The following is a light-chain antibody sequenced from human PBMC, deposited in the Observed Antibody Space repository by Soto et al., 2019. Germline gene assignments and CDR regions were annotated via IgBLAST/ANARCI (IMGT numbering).Light chain of an antibody. V-gene: IGLV2-14*01. Sequence: QSALTQPRSVSGSPGQSVTISCTGTSSDVGGYNFVSWYQQCPGKAPKLIISEVRNRPSGISYRFTGSKSGNTASLTISGLQAEDEADYYCSSYTTTSTLVFGGGTKVTVL. J-gene: IGLJ3*02. CDR3: SSYTTTSTLV. CDR2: EVR. CDR1: SSDVGGYNF.